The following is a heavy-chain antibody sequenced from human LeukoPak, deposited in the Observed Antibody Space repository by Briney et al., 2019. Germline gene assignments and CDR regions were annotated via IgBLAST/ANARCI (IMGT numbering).Heavy chain of an antibody. V-gene: IGHV1-18*01. J-gene: IGHJ4*02. CDR1: GYTFTSYG. CDR2: ISTYNGDT. CDR3: ARDRGYSGYEPTAQHDY. D-gene: IGHD5-12*01. Sequence: GASVKVSCKASGYTFTSYGISWVRQAPGQGLAWMGWISTYNGDTNYAQKLHGRVTMSTYTSTSTAYMELRSLRSDDTAVYYCARDRGYSGYEPTAQHDYWGQGTLVTVSS.